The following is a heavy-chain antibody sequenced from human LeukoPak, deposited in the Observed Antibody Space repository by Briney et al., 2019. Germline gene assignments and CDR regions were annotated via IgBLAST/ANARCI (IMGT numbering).Heavy chain of an antibody. CDR3: AKGGIYYYDISGYFFDY. V-gene: IGHV3-23*01. CDR1: GFTFTSYA. CDR2: ISGSGGST. D-gene: IGHD3-22*01. J-gene: IGHJ4*02. Sequence: GGSLRLSCGASGFTFTSYAMSWVRQAPGKGLEWVSGISGSGGSTCYAESVKGRFTISRDISNNTLYLQMNSLRAEDTAVYYCAKGGIYYYDISGYFFDYWGQGTLVTVSS.